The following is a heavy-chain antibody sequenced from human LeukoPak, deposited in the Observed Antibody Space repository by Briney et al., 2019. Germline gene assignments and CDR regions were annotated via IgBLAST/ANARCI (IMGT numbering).Heavy chain of an antibody. D-gene: IGHD6-19*01. CDR2: ISSSSSYI. CDR1: GFTFSSYS. J-gene: IGHJ4*02. Sequence: GSLRPSCAASGFTFSSYSMNWVRQAPGKGLEWVSSISSSSSYIYYADSVKGRFTISRDNAKNSLYLQMNSLRAEDTAVYYCASGPIIAVAGTGYWGQGTLVTVSS. V-gene: IGHV3-21*01. CDR3: ASGPIIAVAGTGY.